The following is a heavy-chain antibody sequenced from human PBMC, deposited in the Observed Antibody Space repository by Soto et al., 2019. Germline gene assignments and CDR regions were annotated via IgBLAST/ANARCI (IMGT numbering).Heavy chain of an antibody. CDR2: IYIGST. Sequence: ETLSLTCTVSGGSISSYYWSWIRQPPGKGLEWIGYIYIGSTNYNPSLKSRVTISVDTSKNQFSLKLSSVTAADTAVYYCARSATIGRDGYRPLGYWGQGTLVTVSS. CDR3: ARSATIGRDGYRPLGY. V-gene: IGHV4-59*01. J-gene: IGHJ4*02. CDR1: GGSISSYY. D-gene: IGHD5-12*01.